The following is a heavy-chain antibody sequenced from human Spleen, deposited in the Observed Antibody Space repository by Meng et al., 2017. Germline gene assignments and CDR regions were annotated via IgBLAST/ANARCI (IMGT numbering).Heavy chain of an antibody. CDR2: VCSTSSYI. D-gene: IGHD2-8*01. V-gene: IGHV3-21*01. Sequence: EVQLVEYGGGPVKPGGSRRLSCAAPGFIFSSYSMNWVRQAPGKGLEWVSSVCSTSSYIHYADSVKGRFTNSRHNSKNSLYLQMNSLRAADTAVYYCARDGMVCFDPWGQGTLVTVSS. CDR3: ARDGMVCFDP. CDR1: GFIFSSYS. J-gene: IGHJ5*02.